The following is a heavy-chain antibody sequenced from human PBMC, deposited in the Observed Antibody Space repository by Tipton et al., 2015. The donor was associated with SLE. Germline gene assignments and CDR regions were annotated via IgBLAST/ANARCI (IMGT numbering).Heavy chain of an antibody. D-gene: IGHD1-26*01. CDR3: ARGEGRYFDL. CDR1: GGSFSGYY. CDR2: IYYSGSN. V-gene: IGHV4-59*01. Sequence: TLSLTCAVYGGSFSGYYWSWIRQPPGKGLEWIGYIYYSGSNNYNPSLKSRVTISVDTSKNQFSLKLSSVTAADTAVYYCARGEGRYFDLWGRGTLVTVSS. J-gene: IGHJ2*01.